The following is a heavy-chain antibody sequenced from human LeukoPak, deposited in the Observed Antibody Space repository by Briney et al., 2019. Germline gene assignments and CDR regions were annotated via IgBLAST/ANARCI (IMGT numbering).Heavy chain of an antibody. CDR2: IYTSGST. D-gene: IGHD5-24*01. CDR3: ARAQKEWLLEYYFDY. CDR1: GGSISSYY. Sequence: SETLSLTCTVSGGSISSYYWSWIRQPAGKGLEWIGRIYTSGSTNYNPSLKSRVTMSVDTSKNQFSLKLSSVTAADTAVYYCARAQKEWLLEYYFDYWGQGTLVTVSS. J-gene: IGHJ4*02. V-gene: IGHV4-4*07.